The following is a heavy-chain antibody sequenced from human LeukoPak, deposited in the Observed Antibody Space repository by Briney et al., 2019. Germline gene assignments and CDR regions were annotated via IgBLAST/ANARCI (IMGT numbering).Heavy chain of an antibody. Sequence: ASVKVSCKASGYTFTSYGISWVRQAPGQGLEWMGWISTYNGNTDYAQKLQDRVTMTRDTSTSTVYMELSSLRSEDTAVYYCARESYSNPRPYYFDYWGQGTLVTVSS. D-gene: IGHD4-11*01. CDR2: ISTYNGNT. V-gene: IGHV1-18*01. CDR1: GYTFTSYG. J-gene: IGHJ4*02. CDR3: ARESYSNPRPYYFDY.